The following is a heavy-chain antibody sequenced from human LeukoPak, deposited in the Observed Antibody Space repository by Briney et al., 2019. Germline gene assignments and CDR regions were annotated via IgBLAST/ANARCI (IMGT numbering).Heavy chain of an antibody. Sequence: GGSLRLSCAASGFTFSSYSMNWVRQAPGKGPEWVSSISSSSTYIYYADSVNGRFTISRDNAKNSLYLQMNSLRAEDTAMYYCARGPTPQTYYYDSSGYSDWGQGTLVTVSS. CDR1: GFTFSSYS. D-gene: IGHD3-22*01. CDR2: ISSSSTYI. J-gene: IGHJ4*02. CDR3: ARGPTPQTYYYDSSGYSD. V-gene: IGHV3-21*01.